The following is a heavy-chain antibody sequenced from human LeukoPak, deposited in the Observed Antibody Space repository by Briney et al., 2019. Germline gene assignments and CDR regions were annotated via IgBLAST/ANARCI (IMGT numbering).Heavy chain of an antibody. CDR3: ARTGTGDYYYYYMDV. CDR2: IYYSGST. V-gene: IGHV4-59*08. Sequence: SETLPLTCTVSGGSISSYYCSWIRQPPGKGLEWIGYIYYSGSTNYNPSLKSRVTISVDTSKNQFSLKLSSVTAADTAVYYCARTGTGDYYYYYMDVWGKGTTVTVSS. J-gene: IGHJ6*03. CDR1: GGSISSYY. D-gene: IGHD2-8*02.